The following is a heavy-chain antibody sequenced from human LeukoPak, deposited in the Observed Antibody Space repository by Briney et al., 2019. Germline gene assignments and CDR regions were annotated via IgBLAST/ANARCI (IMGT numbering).Heavy chain of an antibody. CDR1: VFTVSNNY. J-gene: IGHJ4*02. V-gene: IGHV3-53*01. Sequence: GGSLRLSCVASVFTVSNNYMSWVRQAPGKGLEWVSVIYTGGTTYYADSVKGRFTISRDTSKNTLYLQMNSLRAEDTAVYYCARDKSWNYLGYWGQGTLVTVSS. CDR2: IYTGGTT. D-gene: IGHD1-7*01. CDR3: ARDKSWNYLGY.